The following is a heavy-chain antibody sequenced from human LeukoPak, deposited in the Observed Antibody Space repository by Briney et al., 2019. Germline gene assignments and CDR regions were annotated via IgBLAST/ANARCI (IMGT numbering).Heavy chain of an antibody. CDR1: GYTFTSYD. CDR3: ARGRARYGMDV. CDR2: MNPNSGNT. Sequence: ASVTVSFKASGYTFTSYDINWVRQATGQGLEWMGWMNPNSGNTVYTQRFQGRVTMTRNTSTSTAYMELSNLRSEDTAVYYCARGRARYGMDVWGQGTTVTVSS. V-gene: IGHV1-8*01. J-gene: IGHJ6*02.